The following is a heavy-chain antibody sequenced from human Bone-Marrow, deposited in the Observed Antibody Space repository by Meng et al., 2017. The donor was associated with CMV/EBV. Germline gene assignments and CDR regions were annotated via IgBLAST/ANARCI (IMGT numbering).Heavy chain of an antibody. J-gene: IGHJ6*02. Sequence: ASVKVSCKASGYTFTGYYMHWVRQAPGQGLEWMGWINPNSGGTNYAQKFQGRVTMTRDTSISTAYMELSRLRSDDTAMYYCARVVPASIPHYYYGMDVWGQGTTVTVSS. V-gene: IGHV1-2*02. CDR3: ARVVPASIPHYYYGMDV. CDR2: INPNSGGT. CDR1: GYTFTGYY. D-gene: IGHD2-2*01.